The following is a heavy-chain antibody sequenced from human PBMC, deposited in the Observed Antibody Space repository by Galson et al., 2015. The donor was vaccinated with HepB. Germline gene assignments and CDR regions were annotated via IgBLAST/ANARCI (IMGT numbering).Heavy chain of an antibody. CDR2: IIPTLGTT. CDR3: AVHQKLAPAPTVGF. V-gene: IGHV1-69*13. D-gene: IGHD6-6*01. CDR1: GGTFSDYA. Sequence: SVKVSCKASGGTFSDYAFSWVRQAPGQGLEWMGGIIPTLGTTDYAHEFRGRVTITADDSTSTAYMELNGLTSEDTALYYCAVHQKLAPAPTVGFWGQGSLVTVSS. J-gene: IGHJ4*02.